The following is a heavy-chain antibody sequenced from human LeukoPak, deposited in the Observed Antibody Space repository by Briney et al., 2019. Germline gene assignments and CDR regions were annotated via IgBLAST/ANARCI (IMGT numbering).Heavy chain of an antibody. CDR3: TTGVVATIRYYTMDV. Sequence: GGSLRLSCTASGLTFGDYAMSWVRQAPGKGLEWVGRIKSKTDGGTTDYAAPVKGRFIISRDDSINTLYLQMNSLRTEDTAVYYCTTGVVATIRYYTMDVWGQGTTVTVSS. CDR2: IKSKTDGGTT. V-gene: IGHV3-15*01. J-gene: IGHJ6*02. D-gene: IGHD5-12*01. CDR1: GLTFGDYA.